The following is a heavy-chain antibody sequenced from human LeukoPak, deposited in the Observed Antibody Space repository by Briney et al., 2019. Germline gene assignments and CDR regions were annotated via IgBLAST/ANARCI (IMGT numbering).Heavy chain of an antibody. Sequence: ASVKVSCKASGYTFTSYGISWVRQAPGQGLEWMGWISAYNGNANYAQKLQGRVTMTTDTSTSTAYMELRSLRSDDTAVYYRARGGYCSGGSCYSFWFDPWGQGTLVTVSS. CDR3: ARGGYCSGGSCYSFWFDP. V-gene: IGHV1-18*01. D-gene: IGHD2-15*01. CDR2: ISAYNGNA. CDR1: GYTFTSYG. J-gene: IGHJ5*02.